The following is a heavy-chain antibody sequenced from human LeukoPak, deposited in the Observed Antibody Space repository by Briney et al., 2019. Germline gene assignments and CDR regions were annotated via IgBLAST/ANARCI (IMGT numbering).Heavy chain of an antibody. V-gene: IGHV4-4*07. D-gene: IGHD1-14*01. Sequence: PSETLSLTCTVSGGSISGYYGSWVRQPAGKGLEWIGRIYTSGSTNYNPSLESRVTMSVDTSKNQFFLKLSSVTAADTAVYYCARIGHQNLDYWGQGTLVTVSS. CDR3: ARIGHQNLDY. CDR1: GGSISGYY. CDR2: IYTSGST. J-gene: IGHJ4*02.